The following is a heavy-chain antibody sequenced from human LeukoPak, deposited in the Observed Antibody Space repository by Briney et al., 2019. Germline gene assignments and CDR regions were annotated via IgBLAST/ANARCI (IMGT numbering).Heavy chain of an antibody. J-gene: IGHJ4*02. CDR3: VRAAPQNCYPSSCSLFDK. V-gene: IGHV3-23*01. D-gene: IGHD2-2*01. CDR1: GFTFNSYA. Sequence: GGSLRLSCAGSGFTFNSYAMSWARRAPRKGLEWVSTIMIGGDGKHYADSVKGRFTISRDRSESTLFLQMDDLRADDTAVYYCVRAAPQNCYPSSCSLFDKWGQGTLVTVSS. CDR2: IMIGGDGK.